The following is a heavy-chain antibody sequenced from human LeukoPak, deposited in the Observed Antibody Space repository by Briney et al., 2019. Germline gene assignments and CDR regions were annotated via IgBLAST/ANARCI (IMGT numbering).Heavy chain of an antibody. V-gene: IGHV1-18*01. D-gene: IGHD2-2*01. CDR1: GYTFSNFG. J-gene: IGHJ4*02. Sequence: VASVKVSCKASGYTFSNFGISWVRQAPGQGLEWMGWISGNNDNPNYGQKFQGSLTVTTDSSTSTAYMELRNLRSDDTAVYYCARDGTSTDDYWGQGTLVTVSS. CDR3: ARDGTSTDDY. CDR2: ISGNNDNP.